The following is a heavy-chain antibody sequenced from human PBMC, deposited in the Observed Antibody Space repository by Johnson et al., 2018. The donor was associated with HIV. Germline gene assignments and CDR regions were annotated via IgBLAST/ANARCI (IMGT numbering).Heavy chain of an antibody. CDR1: GFTFADYG. V-gene: IGHV3-20*04. CDR3: ARGKGASVGLDAFDI. J-gene: IGHJ3*02. D-gene: IGHD2-2*01. Sequence: VQLVESGGGVVRPGGSLRLPCAASGFTFADYGMSWVRQAPGKGLEWVSGISWNGGDTGYADSVRGRFTISRDNAKNSLYLQTNSLRVEDTAFYYGARGKGASVGLDAFDIWGQGTMVTVSS. CDR2: ISWNGGDT.